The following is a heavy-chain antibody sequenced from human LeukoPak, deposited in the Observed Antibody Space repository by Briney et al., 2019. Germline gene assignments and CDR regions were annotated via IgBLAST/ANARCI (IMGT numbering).Heavy chain of an antibody. Sequence: GGSLRLSCAASGFTFSSYEMNWVRQAPGKGLEWVSYISSSGSTIYYADSVKGRFTISRDNAKNSLYLQMNSLRAEDAAVYYCARLIAAPYYFDYWGRGTLVTVSS. J-gene: IGHJ4*02. D-gene: IGHD6-13*01. CDR2: ISSSGSTI. CDR3: ARLIAAPYYFDY. CDR1: GFTFSSYE. V-gene: IGHV3-48*03.